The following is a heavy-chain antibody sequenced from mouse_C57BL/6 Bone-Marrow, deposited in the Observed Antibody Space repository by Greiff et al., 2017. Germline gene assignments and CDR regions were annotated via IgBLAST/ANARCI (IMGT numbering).Heavy chain of an antibody. Sequence: QVQLQQSGAELARPGASVKLSCKASGYTFTSYGISWVKQSTGQGLEWIGEIYPRSGNTYYNEQFKGKATLTADKSASTAYMELHILTSEDSAFYFCSRLRDYGYDDWDFDVWGTGTTVTVSS. CDR2: IYPRSGNT. CDR1: GYTFTSYG. J-gene: IGHJ1*03. CDR3: SRLRDYGYDDWDFDV. V-gene: IGHV1-81*01. D-gene: IGHD2-2*01.